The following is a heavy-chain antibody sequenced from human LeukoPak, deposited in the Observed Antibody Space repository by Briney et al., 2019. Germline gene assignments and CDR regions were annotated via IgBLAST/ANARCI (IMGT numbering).Heavy chain of an antibody. Sequence: GGSLTLSCAASGFSFSSYSLNWVRQAPGKGLEWVSYISSSSSTIYYPDSVKGRFTISRDNANNSLYLQMNSLRAEDTAVYYCARGYSSSWYVQVAFDIWGQETRVTVSS. CDR2: ISSSSSTI. V-gene: IGHV3-48*01. J-gene: IGHJ3*02. D-gene: IGHD6-13*01. CDR1: GFSFSSYS. CDR3: ARGYSSSWYVQVAFDI.